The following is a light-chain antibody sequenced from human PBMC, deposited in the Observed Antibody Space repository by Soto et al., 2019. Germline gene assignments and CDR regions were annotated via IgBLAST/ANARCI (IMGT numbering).Light chain of an antibody. CDR1: SSDIGTYNY. CDR2: DVT. J-gene: IGLJ2*01. V-gene: IGLV2-14*01. CDR3: SSYTRSSTVV. Sequence: QSVLTQPASVSGSPGQSITISCTGTSSDIGTYNYVSWYQQHPGRAPKLMIYDVTNRPSGISNRFSGSKSGNTASLTISDRQAEDEADYYCSSYTRSSTVVFGGGTKLTVL.